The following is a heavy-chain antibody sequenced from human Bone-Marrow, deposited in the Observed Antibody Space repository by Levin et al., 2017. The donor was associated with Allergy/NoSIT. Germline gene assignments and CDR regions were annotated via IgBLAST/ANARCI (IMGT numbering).Heavy chain of an antibody. CDR1: GFTFSDYY. CDR3: ARAGGAPGYSYGWGY. CDR2: ISSSGSTI. D-gene: IGHD5-18*01. V-gene: IGHV3-11*01. J-gene: IGHJ4*02. Sequence: GESLKISCAASGFTFSDYYMSWIRQAPGKGLEWVSYISSSGSTIYFADSVKGRFTISRDNAKNSLYLQMNSLRAEDTAVYYCARAGGAPGYSYGWGYWGQGTLVTVSS.